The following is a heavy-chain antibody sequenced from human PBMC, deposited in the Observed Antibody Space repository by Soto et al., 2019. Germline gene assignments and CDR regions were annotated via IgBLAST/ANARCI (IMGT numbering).Heavy chain of an antibody. CDR1: GGSISSGDYY. CDR2: IYYSGST. V-gene: IGHV4-30-4*01. Sequence: QVQLQESGPGLVKPSQTLSLTCTVSGGSISSGDYYWSWIRQPPGKGLEWIGYIYYSGSTYYNPSLKSRVTISVDTCKNQFSLKLSSVTAADTAVYYCARWIQLWYYAFDIWGQGTMVTVSS. CDR3: ARWIQLWYYAFDI. D-gene: IGHD5-18*01. J-gene: IGHJ3*02.